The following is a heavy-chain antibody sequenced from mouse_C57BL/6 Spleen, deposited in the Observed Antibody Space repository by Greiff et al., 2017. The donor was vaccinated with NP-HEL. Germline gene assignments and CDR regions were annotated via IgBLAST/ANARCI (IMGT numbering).Heavy chain of an antibody. V-gene: IGHV1-82*01. Sequence: QVQLQQSGPELVKPGASVKISCKASGYAFSSSWMNWVKQRPGKGLEWIGRIYPGDGDTNYNGKFKGKATLTADKSSSTAYMQLSSLTSEDSAVYFCARSCGGYPVAYWGQGTLVTVSA. CDR1: GYAFSSSW. CDR2: IYPGDGDT. J-gene: IGHJ3*01. CDR3: ARSCGGYPVAY. D-gene: IGHD2-2*01.